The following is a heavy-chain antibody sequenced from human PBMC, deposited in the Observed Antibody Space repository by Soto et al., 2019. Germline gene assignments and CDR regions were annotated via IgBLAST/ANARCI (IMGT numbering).Heavy chain of an antibody. J-gene: IGHJ3*02. V-gene: IGHV1-69*13. CDR2: IIPIFGTA. Sequence: SVKVSCNASGGTFSSYAISWERQAPGQGLEWMGGIIPIFGTANYAQKFQGRVTITADASTSTAYMELSSLSSEDTAVYYCASQLVSNAFDIWGQGXMFTV. CDR1: GGTFSSYA. D-gene: IGHD6-13*01. CDR3: ASQLVSNAFDI.